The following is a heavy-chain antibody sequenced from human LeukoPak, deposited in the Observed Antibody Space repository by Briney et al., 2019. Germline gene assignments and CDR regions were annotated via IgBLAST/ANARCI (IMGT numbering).Heavy chain of an antibody. CDR2: TYYRSKWYN. J-gene: IGHJ6*03. CDR3: ARSSYSSSSREYYYYMDV. D-gene: IGHD6-6*01. CDR1: GDSVSSNSAA. V-gene: IGHV6-1*01. Sequence: SQTLSLTRAISGDSVSSNSAAWNWIRQSPSRGLEWLGRTYYRSKWYNDYAVSVKSRITINPDTSKNQFSLQLNSVTPEDTAVYYCARSSYSSSSREYYYYMDVWGKGTTVTVSS.